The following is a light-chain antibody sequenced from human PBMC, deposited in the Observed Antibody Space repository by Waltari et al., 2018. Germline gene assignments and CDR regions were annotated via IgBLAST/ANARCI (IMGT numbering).Light chain of an antibody. CDR2: KDT. J-gene: IGLJ2*01. Sequence: SSELTQPPSVTVSPGQTAKITCSGDALAPQYGYWYQQKPGQAPVLLIYKDTERPSGIPERFSGSSSGTTVTLTVSGVQAEDEADYYCQSTDRSVFFGGGTKLTVL. CDR1: ALAPQY. CDR3: QSTDRSVF. V-gene: IGLV3-25*03.